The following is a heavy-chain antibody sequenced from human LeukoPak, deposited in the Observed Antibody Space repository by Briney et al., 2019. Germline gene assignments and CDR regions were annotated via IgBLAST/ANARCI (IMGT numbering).Heavy chain of an antibody. D-gene: IGHD4-17*01. J-gene: IGHJ4*02. CDR2: IYYSGRT. CDR1: GGSISSYY. V-gene: IGHV4-59*01. Sequence: SETLSLTCTVSGGSISSYYWSWIRQPPGKGLEWIGYIYYSGRTNYNPSLKSRVTISVDTSKNQFSLKLSSVTAADTAVYYCARCMTTVTTANFDYWGQGTLVTVSS. CDR3: ARCMTTVTTANFDY.